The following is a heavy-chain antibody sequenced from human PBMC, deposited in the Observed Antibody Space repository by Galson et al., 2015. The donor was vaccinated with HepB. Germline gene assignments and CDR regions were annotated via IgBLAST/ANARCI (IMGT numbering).Heavy chain of an antibody. D-gene: IGHD2-2*01. Sequence: SLRLSCAASGFTFRGYAMSWVRQAPGKGLEWVSAVSGSGGSTYYADSVKGRFTISRDNSKNTVYLQMNTLRAEDTAGYYCAKDIRYCSSITCSPRGGMDVWGQGTTVTVSS. CDR2: VSGSGGST. CDR1: GFTFRGYA. CDR3: AKDIRYCSSITCSPRGGMDV. V-gene: IGHV3-23*01. J-gene: IGHJ6*02.